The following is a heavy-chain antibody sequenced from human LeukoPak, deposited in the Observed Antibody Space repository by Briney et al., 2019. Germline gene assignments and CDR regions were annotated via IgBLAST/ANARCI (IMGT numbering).Heavy chain of an antibody. CDR1: GGSASSYY. J-gene: IGHJ2*01. CDR3: ARFHSGPSGWYVLWYFDL. D-gene: IGHD6-19*01. Sequence: PSETLSLTCTVSGGSASSYYWSWIRQPPGKGLEWIGYIYNSENTKYNSSLESRVTMSVDASKNQLFLKLSFVTAADTAVYYCARFHSGPSGWYVLWYFDLWGRGTLVTVSS. V-gene: IGHV4-4*09. CDR2: IYNSENT.